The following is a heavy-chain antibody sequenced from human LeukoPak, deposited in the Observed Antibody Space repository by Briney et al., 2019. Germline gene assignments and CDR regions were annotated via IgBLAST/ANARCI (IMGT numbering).Heavy chain of an antibody. D-gene: IGHD1-26*01. Sequence: SETLSLTCTVSSGSISTSNYYWGWVRQPPGKALEWIGNIFYSGSTYYSPSLKSRVTISLDTSRNQFSLKLNSVTAADTAVYYCARGGGVGAYFDYWGQGTLVTVSS. J-gene: IGHJ4*02. CDR3: ARGGGVGAYFDY. V-gene: IGHV4-39*07. CDR1: SGSISTSNYY. CDR2: IFYSGST.